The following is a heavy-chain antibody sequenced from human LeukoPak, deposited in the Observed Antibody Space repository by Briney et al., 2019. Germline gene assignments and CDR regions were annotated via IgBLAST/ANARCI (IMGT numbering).Heavy chain of an antibody. J-gene: IGHJ4*02. V-gene: IGHV3-21*01. CDR1: GFTFSSYS. CDR2: ITSDSNYI. CDR3: TRVGYIDEGIDY. D-gene: IGHD5-24*01. Sequence: GGSLRLSCAASGFTFSSYSMNWVRQAPGKGLEWVSFITSDSNYIYYADSVKGRFTISRDNAKNSLYLQMNSLRAEDTAIYYCTRVGYIDEGIDYWGQGTLVTVSS.